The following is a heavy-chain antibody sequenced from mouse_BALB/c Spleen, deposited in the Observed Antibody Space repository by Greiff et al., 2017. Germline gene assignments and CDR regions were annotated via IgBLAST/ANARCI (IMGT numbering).Heavy chain of an antibody. J-gene: IGHJ1*01. CDR2: IDPENGNT. V-gene: IGHV14-1*02. CDR1: GFNIKDYY. Sequence: EVQLQQSGAELVRPGALVKLSCKASGFNIKDYYMHWVKQRPEQGLEWIGWIDPENGNTIYDPKFQGKASITADTSSNTAYLQLSSLTSEDTAVYYCARRDDYDWYFDVWGAGTTVTVSS. CDR3: ARRDDYDWYFDV. D-gene: IGHD2-4*01.